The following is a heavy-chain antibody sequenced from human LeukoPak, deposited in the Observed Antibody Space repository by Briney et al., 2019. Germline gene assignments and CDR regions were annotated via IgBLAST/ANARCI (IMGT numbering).Heavy chain of an antibody. D-gene: IGHD3-3*01. CDR1: GGSISSYY. CDR3: ARAGGYDFWSGYYDRGFDP. CDR2: IYYSGSA. J-gene: IGHJ5*02. Sequence: SETLSLTCTVSGGSISSYYWSWLRQPPGRGLEWLGYIYYSGSANYNPSLKSRVTISVDTSKNQFSLKLSSVTAADTAVYYCARAGGYDFWSGYYDRGFDPWGQGTLVTVSS. V-gene: IGHV4-59*01.